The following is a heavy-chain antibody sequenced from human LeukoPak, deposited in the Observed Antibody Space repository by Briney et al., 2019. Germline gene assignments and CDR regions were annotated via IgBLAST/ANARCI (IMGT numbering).Heavy chain of an antibody. Sequence: APVKPCCKASGYTFTAYYMHWVRQAPGQGLEWLGWINPKSGDAKYVQNFEGRVTMTRATSIGTAYMELTNLRFDDTAVYYCARGAVAVRGVISAWGEGTPVSPSS. J-gene: IGHJ1*01. CDR2: INPKSGDA. CDR1: GYTFTAYY. CDR3: ARGAVAVRGVISA. V-gene: IGHV1-2*02. D-gene: IGHD3-10*01.